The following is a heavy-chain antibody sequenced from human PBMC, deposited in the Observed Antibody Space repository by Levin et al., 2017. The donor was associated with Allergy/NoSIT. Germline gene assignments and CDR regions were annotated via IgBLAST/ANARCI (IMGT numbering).Heavy chain of an antibody. CDR2: INEHGTEK. V-gene: IGHV3-7*01. CDR3: ARTYYYDSGGQLYTCDI. Sequence: GGSLRLSCTASKFNFRSYWMSWVRQAPGKGLEWVATINEHGTEKYYVDSVKGRFTFSRDNAKNSLFLQMNNLRAEDTAVYYCARTYYYDSGGQLYTCDIWGQGRMVTVSS. J-gene: IGHJ3*02. D-gene: IGHD3-22*01. CDR1: KFNFRSYW.